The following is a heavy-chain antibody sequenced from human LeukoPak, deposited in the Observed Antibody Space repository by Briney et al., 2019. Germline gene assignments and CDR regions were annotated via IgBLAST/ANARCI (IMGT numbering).Heavy chain of an antibody. CDR3: ARESHTAMGFDY. D-gene: IGHD5-18*01. J-gene: IGHJ4*02. CDR2: IKQDGSEK. Sequence: GGSLRLSCAASRFTFSSYWMSCVREAPGKGREGVANIKQDGSEKYYVDSVKGRFTISRDNTKNSLYLQMNSLRAEDTAVYSCARESHTAMGFDYWSQGTLVTVSS. V-gene: IGHV3-7*01. CDR1: RFTFSSYW.